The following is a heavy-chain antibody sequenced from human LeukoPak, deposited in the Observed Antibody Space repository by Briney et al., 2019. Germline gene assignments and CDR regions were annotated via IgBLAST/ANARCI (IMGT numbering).Heavy chain of an antibody. CDR1: GYTFTSYG. Sequence: GASVKVSCKASGYTFTSYGISWVRQAPGQGLEWMGIINPSGGSTSYAQKFQGRVTMTRDTSTSTVYMELSSLRSEDTAVYYCARDHHYYDSSGYHPHDAFDIWGQGTMVTVSS. CDR3: ARDHHYYDSSGYHPHDAFDI. CDR2: INPSGGST. D-gene: IGHD3-22*01. V-gene: IGHV1-46*01. J-gene: IGHJ3*02.